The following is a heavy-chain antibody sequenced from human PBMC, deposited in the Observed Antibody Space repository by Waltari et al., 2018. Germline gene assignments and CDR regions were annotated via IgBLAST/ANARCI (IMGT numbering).Heavy chain of an antibody. CDR3: AKSLVTEGPYLYFFDS. CDR1: GFTFSPYA. CDR2: ISVSGGAT. D-gene: IGHD2-21*01. J-gene: IGHJ4*02. Sequence: EVQLLESGGGLVQHGGSLRLSCAASGFTFSPYAMTWVRPAPGKGLEWVSSISVSGGATYADSVKCRFTFSRDNSKNILFLQMNSLRAEDTAVYYCAKSLVTEGPYLYFFDSWGQGTLVTVSS. V-gene: IGHV3-23*01.